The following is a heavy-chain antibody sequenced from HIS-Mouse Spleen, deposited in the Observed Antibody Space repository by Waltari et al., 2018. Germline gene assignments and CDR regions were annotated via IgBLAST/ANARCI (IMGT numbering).Heavy chain of an antibody. CDR3: AREIPYSSSWYDWYFDL. Sequence: QLQLQESGPGLVKPSETLSLTCTVPGGSISSSRYSWGRTRQPPGQGLEWIGSIYYSGSTYYNPSLKSRVTISVDTSKNQFSLKLSSVTAADTAVYYCAREIPYSSSWYDWYFDLWGRGTLVTVSS. J-gene: IGHJ2*01. CDR2: IYYSGST. D-gene: IGHD6-13*01. CDR1: GGSISSSRYS. V-gene: IGHV4-39*07.